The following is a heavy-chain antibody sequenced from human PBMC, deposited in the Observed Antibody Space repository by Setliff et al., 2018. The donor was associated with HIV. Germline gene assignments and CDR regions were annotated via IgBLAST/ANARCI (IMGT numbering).Heavy chain of an antibody. J-gene: IGHJ4*02. CDR3: ARDVIPYYNFWSGPQGYFDY. CDR2: IASSGDIK. Sequence: PGGSLRLSCAASGFRFSYYGMNWVRDVPGKGLEWLSYIASSGDIKYYADSVKGRFTVSRDNAKNSLFLQMNSLRAEDTAVYYCARDVIPYYNFWSGPQGYFDYWGQGTLVTVSS. V-gene: IGHV3-48*03. CDR1: GFRFSYYG. D-gene: IGHD3-3*01.